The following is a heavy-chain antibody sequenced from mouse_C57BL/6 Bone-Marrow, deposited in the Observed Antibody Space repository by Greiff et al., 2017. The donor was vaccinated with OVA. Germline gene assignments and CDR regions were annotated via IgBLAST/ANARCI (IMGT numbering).Heavy chain of an antibody. Sequence: VQLQQSGPELVKPGASVKIPCKASGYTFTDYNMDWVKQSHGKSLEWIGDINPNNGGTIYNQKFKGKATLTVAKSSSTAYMELRSLTSEDTAVYYCERMGKYYGSRDWYCDVWGTGTTVTVSS. CDR1: GYTFTDYN. D-gene: IGHD1-1*01. CDR3: ERMGKYYGSRDWYCDV. J-gene: IGHJ1*03. CDR2: INPNNGGT. V-gene: IGHV1-18*01.